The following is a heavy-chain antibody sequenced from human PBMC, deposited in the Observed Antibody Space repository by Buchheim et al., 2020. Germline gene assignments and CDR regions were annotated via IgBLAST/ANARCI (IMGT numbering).Heavy chain of an antibody. D-gene: IGHD3-10*01. Sequence: QVQLTESGGGVVRPGRSLRVSCATSGFTFSDHGMHWIRQAPGKGPEWVADIWYDGSNTYYADSVKGRFTISRDTSKTTLYLEMNSLRTEDTATYYCARDSGDGPGGIDYWGQGTL. J-gene: IGHJ4*02. CDR3: ARDSGDGPGGIDY. CDR2: IWYDGSNT. CDR1: GFTFSDHG. V-gene: IGHV3-33*01.